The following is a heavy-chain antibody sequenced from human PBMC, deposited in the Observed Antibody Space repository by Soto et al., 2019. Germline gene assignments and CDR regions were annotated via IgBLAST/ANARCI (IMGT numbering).Heavy chain of an antibody. D-gene: IGHD6-13*01. V-gene: IGHV4-61*01. CDR1: GGSVSSGSYY. Sequence: QVQLQESGPGLVKPSETLSLTCTVSGGSVSSGSYYWSWIRQPPGKGLEWIGYIYYSGSTNYNPSLKSRVTISVDTSKNQFSLKLSSVTAADTAVYYCAREGGSSGENNWFDPWGQGTLVTVSS. CDR3: AREGGSSGENNWFDP. J-gene: IGHJ5*02. CDR2: IYYSGST.